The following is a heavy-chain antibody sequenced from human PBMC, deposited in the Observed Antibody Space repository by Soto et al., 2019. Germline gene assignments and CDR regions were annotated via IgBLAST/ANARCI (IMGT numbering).Heavy chain of an antibody. J-gene: IGHJ3*01. Sequence: ITLKESGPTLVKPTQTLTLTCIFSGFSLSTNGVGVGWIRQPPGKSLEWLALIYWDDDKRYSPSLKSRLTLTKDTSNNQVVLTMTNMDPVDTATYYCAHRRARTAGRDDAYDVWGQGTLVVVSS. CDR1: GFSLSTNGVG. CDR3: AHRRARTAGRDDAYDV. V-gene: IGHV2-5*02. D-gene: IGHD6-6*01. CDR2: IYWDDDK.